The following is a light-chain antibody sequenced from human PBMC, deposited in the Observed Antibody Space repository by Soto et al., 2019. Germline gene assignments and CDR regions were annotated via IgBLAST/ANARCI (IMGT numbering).Light chain of an antibody. J-gene: IGKJ3*01. CDR2: GAS. V-gene: IGKV3-15*01. CDR1: LNVSSS. CDR3: QQYNNWPPFT. Sequence: EIVMTQSPATLSVSPGERVTLSCRASLNVSSSLAWYQQKPGQAPRLLIYGASTKATGIPARFSGSGSGTEFTLTISSPQSEDFAVYYCQQYNNWPPFTFGPGTKVDIK.